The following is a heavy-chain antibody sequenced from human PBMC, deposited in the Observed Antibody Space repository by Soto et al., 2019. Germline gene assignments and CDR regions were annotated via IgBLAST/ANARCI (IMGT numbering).Heavy chain of an antibody. CDR1: GFSLSTSGVG. CDR2: IYWDDDK. Sequence: QITLKESGPPLVKPTQTLTLTCTFSGFSLSTSGVGVGWIRQPPGKALEWLALIYWDDDKRYSPSLKSRLTITKDTSKNQVVLTMTNMDPVDTATYYCAHNNYDFWSGYYSSPFDYWGQGTLVTVSS. V-gene: IGHV2-5*02. J-gene: IGHJ4*02. CDR3: AHNNYDFWSGYYSSPFDY. D-gene: IGHD3-3*01.